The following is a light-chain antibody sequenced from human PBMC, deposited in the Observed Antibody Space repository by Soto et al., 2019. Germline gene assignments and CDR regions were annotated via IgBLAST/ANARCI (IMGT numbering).Light chain of an antibody. CDR2: GAS. CDR1: QSVSSSY. V-gene: IGKV3D-20*02. Sequence: EIVLTQSPGTLSLSPGERATLSCRASQSVSSSYLAWYQQKPGQAPRLLIYGASSRATGIPDRFSGSGSGTDFTLTISSLEPEDFAVYYCQQRSNWPYALTFGGGTKVDIK. CDR3: QQRSNWPYALT. J-gene: IGKJ4*01.